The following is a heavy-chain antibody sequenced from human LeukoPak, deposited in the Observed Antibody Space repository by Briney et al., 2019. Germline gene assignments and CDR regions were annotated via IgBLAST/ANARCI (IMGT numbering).Heavy chain of an antibody. CDR3: ARGPYSYDSSGAFDI. CDR1: GDSISSGDYY. V-gene: IGHV4-61*02. J-gene: IGHJ3*02. Sequence: SQTLSLTRTVSGDSISSGDYYWSWIRQTAGKGLEWIGRISSSGSTNYNPSLKSRVTISVDTSKNQFSLKLSSVTAADTAVYFCARGPYSYDSSGAFDIWGQGTMVTVSS. CDR2: ISSSGST. D-gene: IGHD3-22*01.